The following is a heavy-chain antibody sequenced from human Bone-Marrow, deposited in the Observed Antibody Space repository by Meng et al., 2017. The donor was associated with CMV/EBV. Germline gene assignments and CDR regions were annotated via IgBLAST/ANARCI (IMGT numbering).Heavy chain of an antibody. CDR3: ARPYNPYDFWNGYSYYFDY. D-gene: IGHD3-3*01. CDR1: GFSITKYV. V-gene: IGHV3-30*04. CDR2: ISSDGSNK. J-gene: IGHJ4*02. Sequence: GESLKISCAAPGFSITKYVMHWVRQAPGKGLEWVAVISSDGSNKNYADSVKGRSTISRDNSRNTLYLRINSLRPEDTGVYYCARPYNPYDFWNGYSYYFDYWGQGALVTVSS.